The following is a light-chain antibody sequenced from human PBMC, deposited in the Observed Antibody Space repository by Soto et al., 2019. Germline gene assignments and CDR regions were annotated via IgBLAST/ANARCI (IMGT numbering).Light chain of an antibody. CDR2: GAS. J-gene: IGKJ4*01. V-gene: IGKV3-20*01. CDR1: QSVSNNY. CDR3: QQSGSSPRT. Sequence: EIVLTQSPGTLSLSPGERATLSCRASQSVSNNYLAWYQQKPGQAPRLLIYGASSRATGIPDRFSGSGSATDVTLTISRLEPEDFAVYFCQQSGSSPRTFGGGTKVDIK.